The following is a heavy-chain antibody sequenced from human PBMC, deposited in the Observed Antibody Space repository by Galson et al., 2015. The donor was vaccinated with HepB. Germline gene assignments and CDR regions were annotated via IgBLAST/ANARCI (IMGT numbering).Heavy chain of an antibody. D-gene: IGHD2-21*02. CDR1: GFTLSTYV. J-gene: IGHJ4*02. CDR2: ISGGGDST. Sequence: SLRLSCAASGFTLSTYVTNWVRQAPGKGLEWVSGISGGGDSTLYADSVKGRFTVSRDKSKNTVYLQMNSLRVEDTAVYYCATKGGGQCRDGACYYLDHWGQGTLVTVSS. CDR3: ATKGGGQCRDGACYYLDH. V-gene: IGHV3-23*01.